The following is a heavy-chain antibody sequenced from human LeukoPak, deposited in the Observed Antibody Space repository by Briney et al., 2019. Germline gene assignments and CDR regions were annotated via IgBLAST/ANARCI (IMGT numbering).Heavy chain of an antibody. CDR1: GFIVSNNY. V-gene: IGHV3-66*01. CDR3: ATRGRSGYYYGMDV. Sequence: GGSLRLSCAASGFIVSNNYMSWARQAPGEGLEWVSIISSRGATYYADSVKGRFTISRDNSQNTLYFQMNSLRAEDTAVYYCATRGRSGYYYGMDVWGQGTTVTVSS. CDR2: ISSRGAT. J-gene: IGHJ6*02. D-gene: IGHD1-26*01.